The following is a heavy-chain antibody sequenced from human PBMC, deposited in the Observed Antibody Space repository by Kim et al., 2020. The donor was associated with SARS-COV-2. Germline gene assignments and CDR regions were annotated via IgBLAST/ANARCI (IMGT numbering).Heavy chain of an antibody. Sequence: GGSLRLSCAASGLTFNNAWMSWVRQAPGKGLEWVGRIKSNADGGTTQHAASVKGRFTISRDDSINTLYLQMNSLKTEDTAVYYCTTYGSGSTTRKSYFDYWGQGTLVTVSS. D-gene: IGHD3-10*01. CDR3: TTYGSGSTTRKSYFDY. V-gene: IGHV3-15*01. CDR2: IKSNADGGTT. J-gene: IGHJ4*02. CDR1: GLTFNNAW.